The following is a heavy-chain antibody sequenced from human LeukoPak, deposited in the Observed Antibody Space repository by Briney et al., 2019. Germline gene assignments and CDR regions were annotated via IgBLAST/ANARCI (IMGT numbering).Heavy chain of an antibody. CDR3: ARDLVSGSGSYGH. CDR1: GFTFGSYW. CDR2: NSGDGGT. V-gene: IGHV3-74*01. Sequence: PGGSLRLSCVASGFTFGSYWMHWVRQAPGKGPAWVSRNSGDGGTSYADYVKGRFTISRDNAKTTLYLQMNSLRAEDTAVYYCARDLVSGSGSYGHWGQGTLVTVSS. J-gene: IGHJ4*02. D-gene: IGHD3-10*01.